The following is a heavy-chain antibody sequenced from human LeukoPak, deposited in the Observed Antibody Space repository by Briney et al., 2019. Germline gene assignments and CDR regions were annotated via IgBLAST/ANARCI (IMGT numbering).Heavy chain of an antibody. CDR2: IRGKANSYAT. J-gene: IGHJ4*02. CDR1: GFTFSGSA. V-gene: IGHV3-73*01. D-gene: IGHD5-24*01. Sequence: PGGSLRLSCAASGFTFSGSAVHWVRQASGKGLEWVGSIRGKANSYATAYAASVKGRFTISRDDSKNTAYLQMNSLKTEDTAVYYCEGDGYNRPSDCWGQGTLVTVSS. CDR3: EGDGYNRPSDC.